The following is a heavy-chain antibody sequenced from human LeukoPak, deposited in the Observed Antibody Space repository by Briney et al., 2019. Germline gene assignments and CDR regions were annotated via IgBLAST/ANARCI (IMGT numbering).Heavy chain of an antibody. Sequence: ASVKVSCKVSGYTLTELSMHWVRQAPGKGLEWMGGFDPEDGGTIYAQKFQGRVTMTEDTSTDTAYMELSSLRSEDTAVYYCATDRRGPLTIAVVFNYWGQGTLVTVSS. D-gene: IGHD6-19*01. J-gene: IGHJ4*02. CDR1: GYTLTELS. CDR3: ATDRRGPLTIAVVFNY. V-gene: IGHV1-24*01. CDR2: FDPEDGGT.